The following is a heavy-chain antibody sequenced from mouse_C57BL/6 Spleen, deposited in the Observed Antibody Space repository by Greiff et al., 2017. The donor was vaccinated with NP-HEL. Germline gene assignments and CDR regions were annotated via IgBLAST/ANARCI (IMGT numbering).Heavy chain of an antibody. D-gene: IGHD1-1*01. CDR1: GYAFSSSW. J-gene: IGHJ4*01. CDR2: IYPGDGDT. Sequence: VQLVESGPELVKPGASVKISCKASGYAFSSSWMNWVKQRPGKGLEWIGLIYPGDGDTNYNGKFKGKATLTADKSSSTAYMQLSSLTSEDSAVYFCARRRDYYGSSLYYAMDYWGQGTSVTVSS. V-gene: IGHV1-82*01. CDR3: ARRRDYYGSSLYYAMDY.